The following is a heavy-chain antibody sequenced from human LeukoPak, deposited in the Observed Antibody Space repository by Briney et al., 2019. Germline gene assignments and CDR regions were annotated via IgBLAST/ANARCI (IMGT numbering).Heavy chain of an antibody. D-gene: IGHD3-10*01. J-gene: IGHJ4*02. CDR3: ARSMVRGVIRG. Sequence: SETLSLTCTVSGGSISSYYWSWIRQPPGKGLEWIGYIYYSGSTYYNPSLKSRVTISVDTSKNQFSLKLSSVTAADTAVYYCARSMVRGVIRGWGQGTLVTVSS. CDR2: IYYSGST. CDR1: GGSISSYY. V-gene: IGHV4-59*08.